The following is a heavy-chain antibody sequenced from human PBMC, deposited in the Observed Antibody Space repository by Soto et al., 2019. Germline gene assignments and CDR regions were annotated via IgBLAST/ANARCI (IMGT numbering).Heavy chain of an antibody. Sequence: GGSLRLSCAVSGFTFSESAMGWARQAPGKWLEWVSGITKSGSNTYYPDSVRGRFTISRDNSQDTMDLKQNSMRTEDTAVYYCAKSWDVSTSCTSQFEYWGQGTLVTVSS. J-gene: IGHJ4*02. CDR3: AKSWDVSTSCTSQFEY. CDR2: ITKSGSNT. D-gene: IGHD2-2*01. V-gene: IGHV3-23*01. CDR1: GFTFSESA.